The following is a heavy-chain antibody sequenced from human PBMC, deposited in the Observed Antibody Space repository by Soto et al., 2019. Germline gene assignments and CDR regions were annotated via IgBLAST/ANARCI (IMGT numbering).Heavy chain of an antibody. CDR1: GFSLSTSGVG. CDR2: IYWDDDK. J-gene: IGHJ4*02. V-gene: IGHV2-5*02. Sequence: QITLKESGPTLVKPTQTLTLTCTFSGFSLSTSGVGVGWIRQPPGKALEWLALIYWDDDKRYSPSLKSRLTIPKDTSKNQVVLTMTNMDPVDTATYYCAHRPWNYYGSVSYYNRAQSGWYFDYWGQGTLVTVSS. CDR3: AHRPWNYYGSVSYYNRAQSGWYFDY. D-gene: IGHD3-10*01.